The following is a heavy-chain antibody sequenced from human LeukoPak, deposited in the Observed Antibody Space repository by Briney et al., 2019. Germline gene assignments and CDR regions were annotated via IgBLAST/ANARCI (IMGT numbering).Heavy chain of an antibody. V-gene: IGHV3-33*08. CDR2: IWYDGSNI. CDR1: GFTFSSYA. J-gene: IGHJ6*02. D-gene: IGHD2-8*01. Sequence: PGRSLRLSCAASGFTFSSYAMHWVRQAPGKGLEGVAGIWYDGSNIHYADSVQGRFTISRDSSKNMLYLQMNSLRAEDTGVYYCANNGVSPNYYYGMNVWGQGTTVTVSS. CDR3: ANNGVSPNYYYGMNV.